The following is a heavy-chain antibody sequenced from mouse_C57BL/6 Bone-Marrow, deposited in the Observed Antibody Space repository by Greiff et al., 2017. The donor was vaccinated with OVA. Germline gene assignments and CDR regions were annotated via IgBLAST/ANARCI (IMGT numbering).Heavy chain of an antibody. CDR1: GYAFSSYW. D-gene: IGHD2-3*01. CDR2: IYPGDGDT. CDR3: ARSQARIYDGYSIWFAY. V-gene: IGHV1-80*01. Sequence: VKLMESGAELVKPGASVKISCKASGYAFSSYWMNWVKQRPGKGLEWIGQIYPGDGDTNYNGKFKGKATLTADKSSSTAYMQLSSLTSEDSAVYFCARSQARIYDGYSIWFAYWGQGTLVTVSA. J-gene: IGHJ3*01.